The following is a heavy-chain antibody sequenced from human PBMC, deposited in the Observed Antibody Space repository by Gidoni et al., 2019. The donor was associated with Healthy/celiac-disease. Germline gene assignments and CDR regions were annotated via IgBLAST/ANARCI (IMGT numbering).Heavy chain of an antibody. CDR2: ISGSGGST. CDR1: GFTFSRYA. D-gene: IGHD6-6*01. CDR3: ATRPRGIAARTPDDY. J-gene: IGHJ4*02. Sequence: EVQLLESGGGLVQPGGSLRLSCAASGFTFSRYAMGWVRQAPGKGLEWVSAISGSGGSTYYADSVKGRFTISRDNSKNTLYLQMNSLRAEDTAVYYCATRPRGIAARTPDDYWGQGTLVTVSS. V-gene: IGHV3-23*01.